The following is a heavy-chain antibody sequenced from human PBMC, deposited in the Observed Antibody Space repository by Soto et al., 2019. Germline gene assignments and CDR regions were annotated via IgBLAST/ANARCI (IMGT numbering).Heavy chain of an antibody. CDR2: IKPGDSDT. V-gene: IGHV5-51*03. J-gene: IGHJ4*02. D-gene: IGHD2-15*01. Sequence: EGQLVQSGAEVKKPGESLKISCQGFGYNFASYWIGWARQMPEKGLEWMGIIKPGDSDTKYSPSFQGQVTISADKSISTAYLQWSSLKASVTAMYYCATIPYCTGGSCYSYHFDYWGQGTLVTVSS. CDR1: GYNFASYW. CDR3: ATIPYCTGGSCYSYHFDY.